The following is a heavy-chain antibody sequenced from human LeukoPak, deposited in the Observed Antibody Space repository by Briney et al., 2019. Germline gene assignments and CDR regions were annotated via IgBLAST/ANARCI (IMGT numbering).Heavy chain of an antibody. CDR3: ARVRTGDYYDNNWFDP. CDR1: GFTFTTYW. CDR2: IKQDGTEK. D-gene: IGHD3-22*01. Sequence: PGGSLRLSCAASGFTFTTYWMSWVRQAPGKGLEWVANIKQDGTEKYYVDSVKGRFTISRDNAKNSLYLQMNSLRVEDTAVYYCARVRTGDYYDNNWFDPWGQGTLVTVSS. J-gene: IGHJ5*02. V-gene: IGHV3-7*01.